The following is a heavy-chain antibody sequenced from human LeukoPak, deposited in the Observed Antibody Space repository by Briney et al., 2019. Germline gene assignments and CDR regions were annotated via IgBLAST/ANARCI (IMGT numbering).Heavy chain of an antibody. D-gene: IGHD5-24*01. CDR2: INHSGST. Sequence: SETLSLTCAVYGGSFSGYYWSWIRQPPGKGLEWIGEINHSGSTNYNPSLKSRVTISVDTSKNQFSLKLSSVTAADTAVYYCARDRPVTAGDGLDAFDIWGQGTMVTASS. J-gene: IGHJ3*02. CDR3: ARDRPVTAGDGLDAFDI. V-gene: IGHV4-34*01. CDR1: GGSFSGYY.